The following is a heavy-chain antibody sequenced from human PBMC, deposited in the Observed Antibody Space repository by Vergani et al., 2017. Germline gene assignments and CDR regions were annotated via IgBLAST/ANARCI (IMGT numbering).Heavy chain of an antibody. Sequence: QVQLVKSGSEVRKPGASVKVSCQVSGYSLTELTIHWVRQAPGKGLEWMGGFDPEHGEVTFAHHIQGRVTMTEDRSTDTAYMELSSLRPEDTALYYCAILTDYYDSSGYYLDYWGQGTLVTVSS. CDR1: GYSLTELT. J-gene: IGHJ4*02. V-gene: IGHV1-24*01. CDR2: FDPEHGEV. D-gene: IGHD3-22*01. CDR3: AILTDYYDSSGYYLDY.